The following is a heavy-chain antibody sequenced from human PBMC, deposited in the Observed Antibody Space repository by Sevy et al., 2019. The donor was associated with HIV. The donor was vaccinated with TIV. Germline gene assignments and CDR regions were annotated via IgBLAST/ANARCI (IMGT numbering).Heavy chain of an antibody. CDR3: ARDHVKDGKGGDYYYHAMDV. J-gene: IGHJ6*02. Sequence: GGSLRLSCEASGFTFDNYEMNWVRQAPGKGLEWISYISSSAATIYYADSVKGRFTISRDNAKNSLSLQMSSLRADDTAVYYCARDHVKDGKGGDYYYHAMDVWGRGTTVTVSS. CDR2: ISSSAATI. V-gene: IGHV3-48*03. D-gene: IGHD3-16*01. CDR1: GFTFDNYE.